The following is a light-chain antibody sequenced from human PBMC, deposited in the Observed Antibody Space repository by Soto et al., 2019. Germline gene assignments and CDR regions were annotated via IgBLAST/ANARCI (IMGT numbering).Light chain of an antibody. V-gene: IGLV2-11*01. CDR3: CSYAGSYTHWV. CDR1: SSDVGAYNY. Sequence: QSALTQPRSVSGSPGQSVTISCTGTSSDVGAYNYVSWYQKHPGKAPKLMIYDVSKRPSGVPDRFSGSKSGNTASLIISGLQAEDEADYHCCSYAGSYTHWVFGGGTKLTVL. CDR2: DVS. J-gene: IGLJ3*02.